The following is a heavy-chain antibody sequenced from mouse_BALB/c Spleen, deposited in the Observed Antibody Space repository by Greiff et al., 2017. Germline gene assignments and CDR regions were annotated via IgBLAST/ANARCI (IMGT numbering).Heavy chain of an antibody. V-gene: IGHV5-6-4*01. CDR1: GFTFSSYT. Sequence: EVKLVESGGGLVKPGGSLKLSCAASGFTFSSYTMSWVRQTPEKRLEWVATISSGGSYTYYPDSVKGRFTISRDNAKNTLYLQMSSLKSEDTAMYYCTRASDLLYAMDYWGQGTSVTVSS. CDR2: ISSGGSYT. J-gene: IGHJ4*01. D-gene: IGHD2-1*01. CDR3: TRASDLLYAMDY.